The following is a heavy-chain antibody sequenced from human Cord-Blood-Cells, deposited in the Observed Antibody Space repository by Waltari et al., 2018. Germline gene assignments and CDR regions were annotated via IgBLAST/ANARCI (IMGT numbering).Heavy chain of an antibody. CDR2: IKQDGSEK. J-gene: IGHJ4*02. CDR1: GLTFSSYW. D-gene: IGHD2-15*01. Sequence: EVQLVESGGGLVQPGGSLRLSCAASGLTFSSYWMSWVRQVPGKGLEWVANIKQDGSEKYYVDSVKGRFTISRDNAKNSLYLQMNSLRAEDTAVYYCASGTWVFDYWGQGTLVTVSS. V-gene: IGHV3-7*01. CDR3: ASGTWVFDY.